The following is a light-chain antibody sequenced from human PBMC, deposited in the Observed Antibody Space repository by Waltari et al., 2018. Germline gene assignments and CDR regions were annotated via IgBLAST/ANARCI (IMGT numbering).Light chain of an antibody. J-gene: IGLJ2*01. V-gene: IGLV3-19*01. Sequence: SSDLTQDPSLSVALGQTVRIPCQVDSLRRSYPSWYQQRPGQAPILVLYGPDNRPSGSPDRFSGSTSGNTASLTITGAQAEDEADYYCHSRETFSTRLFGGGTRLTV. CDR3: HSRETFSTRL. CDR1: SLRRSY. CDR2: GPD.